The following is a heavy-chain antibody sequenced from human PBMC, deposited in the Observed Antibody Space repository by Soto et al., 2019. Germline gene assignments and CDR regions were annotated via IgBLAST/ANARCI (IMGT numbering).Heavy chain of an antibody. CDR3: AKDLWELLRVFDY. CDR2: ISYDGSNK. J-gene: IGHJ4*02. Sequence: LRLSCAASGFTFSSYGMHWVRQAPGKGLEWVAVISYDGSNKYYADSVKGRFTISRDNSKNTLYLQMNSLRAEDTAVYYCAKDLWELLRVFDYWGQGTLVTVSS. CDR1: GFTFSSYG. V-gene: IGHV3-30*18. D-gene: IGHD1-26*01.